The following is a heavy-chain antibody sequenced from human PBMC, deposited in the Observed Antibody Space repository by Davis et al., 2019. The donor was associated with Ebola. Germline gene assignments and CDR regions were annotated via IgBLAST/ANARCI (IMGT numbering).Heavy chain of an antibody. CDR3: ARDRYSSGWAMLDY. Sequence: ASVKVSCKASGYTFTAYYIHWVRQAPGQGLEWMGWINPNTGGTNYAQKLQGRVTMTTDTSTNTAYMELRSLRSDDTAVYYCARDRYSSGWAMLDYWGQGTLVTVSS. CDR1: GYTFTAYY. D-gene: IGHD6-19*01. CDR2: INPNTGGT. V-gene: IGHV1-2*02. J-gene: IGHJ4*02.